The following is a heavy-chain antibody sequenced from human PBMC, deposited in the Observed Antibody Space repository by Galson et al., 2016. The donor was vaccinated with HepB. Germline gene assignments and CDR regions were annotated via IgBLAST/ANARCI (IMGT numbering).Heavy chain of an antibody. J-gene: IGHJ4*02. CDR2: INAGNGNT. CDR1: GYTFTNYA. V-gene: IGHV1-3*01. D-gene: IGHD6-19*01. Sequence: SVKVSCKASGYTFTNYAMHWVRQAPGQRLEWMGCINAGNGNTKYSQKFQGRVTITRDTSASTDYMELSSLRTEGTAVYYCVRDGGSGWSRLWWGQGTLVAVSS. CDR3: VRDGGSGWSRLW.